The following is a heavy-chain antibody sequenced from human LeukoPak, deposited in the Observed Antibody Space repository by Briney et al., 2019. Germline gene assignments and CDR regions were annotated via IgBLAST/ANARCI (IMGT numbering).Heavy chain of an antibody. CDR3: ASCIAVAGSGFDY. CDR2: IYYSGST. Sequence: SETLSLTCTVSGGSISSSSYYWGWIRQPPGKGLEWIGSIYYSGSTNYNPSLKSRVTISVDTSKNQFSLKLSSVTAADTAVYYCASCIAVAGSGFDYWGQGTLVTVSS. CDR1: GGSISSSSYY. J-gene: IGHJ4*02. D-gene: IGHD6-19*01. V-gene: IGHV4-39*07.